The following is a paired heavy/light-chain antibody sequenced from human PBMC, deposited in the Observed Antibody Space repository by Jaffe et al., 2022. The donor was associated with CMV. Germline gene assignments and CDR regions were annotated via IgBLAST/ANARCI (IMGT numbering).Light chain of an antibody. J-gene: IGKJ2*01. CDR2: RTS. CDR3: HHSDRSPPET. V-gene: IGKV3-20*01. Sequence: EIVLTQSPGTLSLSPGERATLSCRASQTVSSSYLAWYQQRPGQAPRLLIYRTSKRATGIPDRFSGSGSGTDFTLTIRRLEPEDFAVYYCHHSDRSPPETFGQGTKLEIK. CDR1: QTVSSSY.
Heavy chain of an antibody. D-gene: IGHD5-12*01. V-gene: IGHV4-39*01. CDR1: GGSVDSSSYY. J-gene: IGHJ4*02. Sequence: QLQLQESGPGLVKPSETLSLTCSVSGGSVDSSSYYWGWIRQPPGKGLEWIGSSYYSGRPYYNPSLESRVTISVDTSKNQFSLRMSSVTAADTAVYYCARHPIDGYDYEDKQDYWGKGILVTVSS. CDR3: ARHPIDGYDYEDKQDY. CDR2: SYYSGRP.